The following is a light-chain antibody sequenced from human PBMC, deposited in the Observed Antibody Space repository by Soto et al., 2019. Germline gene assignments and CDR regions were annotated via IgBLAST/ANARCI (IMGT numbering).Light chain of an antibody. CDR2: AAS. J-gene: IGKJ1*01. CDR3: LQHNTYPRT. V-gene: IGKV1-17*01. CDR1: QGIRND. Sequence: DIQMTQSPSSLSASVGDRVTITCRASQGIRNDLAWYQQKPRKAPKRLIYAASSLQSGVPSRFSGSGSGTDFTLTISSLQPGDFATYYCLQHNTYPRTFGQGTKVEIK.